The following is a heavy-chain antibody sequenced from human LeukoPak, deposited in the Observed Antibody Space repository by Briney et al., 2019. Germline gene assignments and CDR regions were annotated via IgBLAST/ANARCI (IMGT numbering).Heavy chain of an antibody. D-gene: IGHD5-12*01. CDR2: FDPEDGET. Sequence: ASVKVSCKVSGYTLTELSMHWVRQAPGKGLEWMGGFDPEDGETIYAQKFQGRVTMTEDTSTDTAYMELSSLRSEDTAVYYCTARSSSGYGLFDYWGQGTLVTVSS. V-gene: IGHV1-24*01. J-gene: IGHJ4*02. CDR3: TARSSSGYGLFDY. CDR1: GYTLTELS.